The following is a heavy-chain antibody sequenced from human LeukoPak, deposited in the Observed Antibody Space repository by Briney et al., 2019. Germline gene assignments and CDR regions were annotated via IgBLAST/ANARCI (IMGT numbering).Heavy chain of an antibody. Sequence: PSETLSLTCTVSGGSLSDYYWSWIRQPPGKGLEWIGYIHYSGSTNYNPSLRSRVTISVDMSNNQFSLKLSSVTAADTAVYYCARGGQQWLVRFAFDIWGQGTMVTVSS. CDR1: GGSLSDYY. CDR2: IHYSGST. D-gene: IGHD6-19*01. CDR3: ARGGQQWLVRFAFDI. V-gene: IGHV4-59*01. J-gene: IGHJ3*02.